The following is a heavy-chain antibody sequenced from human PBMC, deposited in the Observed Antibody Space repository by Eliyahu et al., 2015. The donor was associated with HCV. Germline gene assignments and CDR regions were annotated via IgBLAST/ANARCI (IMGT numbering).Heavy chain of an antibody. CDR2: IYYSGGT. Sequence: QVQLQESGPGLVKPSETLSLTCTVSGGSISSYSGAWIRQPPGKGLXWIGYIYYSGGTHYNPSLKSRVTISLDTSKNQFSLKLSSVTAADTAVYYCASGGGGIAVAGTGGWFDPWGQGTLVTVSS. D-gene: IGHD6-19*01. V-gene: IGHV4-59*01. CDR1: GGSISSYS. CDR3: ASGGGGIAVAGTGGWFDP. J-gene: IGHJ5*02.